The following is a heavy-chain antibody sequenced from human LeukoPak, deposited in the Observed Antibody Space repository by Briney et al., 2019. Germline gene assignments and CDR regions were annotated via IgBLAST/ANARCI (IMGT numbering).Heavy chain of an antibody. CDR3: AKSDCGTDGCKLLNY. V-gene: IGHV3-23*01. D-gene: IGHD2-8*01. J-gene: IGHJ4*02. Sequence: GGSLRLSCAASGFIFSHYTMTWVRRAPGKGLEWVSSINGSGDATKYADSVMGRFTISRDNSKNTVSLQMNSLRAEDTAVYYCAKSDCGTDGCKLLNYWGQGTLVTASS. CDR2: INGSGDAT. CDR1: GFIFSHYT.